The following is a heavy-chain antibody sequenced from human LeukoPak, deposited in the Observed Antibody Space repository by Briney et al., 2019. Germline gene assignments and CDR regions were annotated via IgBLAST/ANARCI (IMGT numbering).Heavy chain of an antibody. CDR3: AKEGDSSFIDY. CDR1: GVTFDDYA. Sequence: PGGSLRLSCAASGVTFDDYAMHWVRKAPVKGLERVSGISWNSGSIGYADSVKGRFTISRDNAKNSLHLQMNSLRAEDTALYYCAKEGDSSFIDYWGQGTLVTVSS. V-gene: IGHV3-9*01. D-gene: IGHD6-13*01. CDR2: ISWNSGSI. J-gene: IGHJ4*02.